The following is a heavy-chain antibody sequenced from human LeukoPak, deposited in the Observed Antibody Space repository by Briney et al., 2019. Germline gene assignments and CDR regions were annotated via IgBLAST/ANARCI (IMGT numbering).Heavy chain of an antibody. CDR1: GFTLSSYW. CDR3: AGDNSSVFDH. Sequence: PGGSLRLSCGASGFTLSSYWMHWVRQAPGKGLVWVSTIKSDGRSASYADSVRGRFTISRDNAKNTVFLQMGSLRAEDTAVYYCAGDNSSVFDHWGQGALVTVS. V-gene: IGHV3-74*01. D-gene: IGHD6-6*01. J-gene: IGHJ4*02. CDR2: IKSDGRSA.